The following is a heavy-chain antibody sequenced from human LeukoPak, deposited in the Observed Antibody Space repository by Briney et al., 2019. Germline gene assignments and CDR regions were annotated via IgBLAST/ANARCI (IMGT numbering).Heavy chain of an antibody. Sequence: PGGSLRLSCAASGFIFSSYWMSWVRQAPGKGLEWIGEINHSGSTNYNPSLKSRVTISVDTSKNQFSLKLSSVTAADTAVYYCARGFWSGYSVVSYCYGMDVWGQGTTVTVSS. CDR1: GFIFSSYW. D-gene: IGHD3-3*01. CDR3: ARGFWSGYSVVSYCYGMDV. V-gene: IGHV4-34*01. J-gene: IGHJ6*02. CDR2: INHSGST.